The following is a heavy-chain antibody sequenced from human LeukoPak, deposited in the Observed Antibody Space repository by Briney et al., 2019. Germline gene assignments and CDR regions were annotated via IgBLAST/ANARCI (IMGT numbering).Heavy chain of an antibody. CDR3: AKDPGMGDNWFDP. D-gene: IGHD3-10*01. CDR1: GFTFSSYA. CDR2: ISGSGGST. Sequence: GGSLRLSCAASGFTFSSYAMSWVRQARGQGLERVSAISGSGGSTYYADSVKGRFTISRDNSKNTLYLQMNSLRAEDTAVYYCAKDPGMGDNWFDPWGQGTLVTVSS. J-gene: IGHJ5*02. V-gene: IGHV3-23*01.